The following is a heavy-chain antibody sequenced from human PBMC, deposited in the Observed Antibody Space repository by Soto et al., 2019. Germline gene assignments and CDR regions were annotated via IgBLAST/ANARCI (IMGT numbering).Heavy chain of an antibody. V-gene: IGHV4-39*07. CDR1: GGSISSSSYY. Sequence: SETLSLTCTVSGGSISSSSYYWGWIRQPPGKGLEWIGSIYYSGSTNYNPSLKSRVTISVDTSKNQFSLKLSSVTAADTAVYYCARRYGSAFDFWGQGTMVTVSS. J-gene: IGHJ3*01. CDR2: IYYSGST. D-gene: IGHD3-10*01. CDR3: ARRYGSAFDF.